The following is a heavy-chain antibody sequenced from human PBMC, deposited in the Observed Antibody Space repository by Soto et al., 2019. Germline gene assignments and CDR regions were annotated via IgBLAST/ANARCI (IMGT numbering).Heavy chain of an antibody. Sequence: QVQLQESGPGLVKPSQTLSLTCTVSGGSISSGGYYWSWIRQHPGKGLEWIGYIYYSGSTYYNPTIKSRVTISVDTSKNQFSLKLSSVTAADTAVDYCASGVLVGPTPGPWGQGTLVTVSS. J-gene: IGHJ5*02. D-gene: IGHD1-26*01. CDR3: ASGVLVGPTPGP. CDR1: GGSISSGGYY. CDR2: IYYSGST. V-gene: IGHV4-31*03.